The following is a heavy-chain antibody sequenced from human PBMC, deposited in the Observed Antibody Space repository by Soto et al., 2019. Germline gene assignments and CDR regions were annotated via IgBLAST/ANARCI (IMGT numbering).Heavy chain of an antibody. CDR2: ISAYNGNT. J-gene: IGHJ3*02. D-gene: IGHD3-22*01. Sequence: ASVKVSCKASGYTFTSYGISWVRQAPGQGLEWMGWISAYNGNTNYAQKLQGRVTMTTDTSTSTAYMELRSLRSDDTAVYYCARAEGITMIGPAEQAEQLDIWGQGTMVTVSS. CDR3: ARAEGITMIGPAEQAEQLDI. V-gene: IGHV1-18*01. CDR1: GYTFTSYG.